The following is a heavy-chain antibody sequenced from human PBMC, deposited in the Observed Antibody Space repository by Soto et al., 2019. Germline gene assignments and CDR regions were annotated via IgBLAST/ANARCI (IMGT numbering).Heavy chain of an antibody. V-gene: IGHV1-18*01. Sequence: WASVKVSCKASGYTFTTFGISWVRQAPGQGLEWMGWISAYTGNTNYAQRLQGRVTMTTDTSTNTAYMELRGLRSDDTAVYYCARENLNSYYYDSSGWGYYFDYWGQGTLVTVSS. CDR2: ISAYTGNT. J-gene: IGHJ4*02. D-gene: IGHD3-22*01. CDR3: ARENLNSYYYDSSGWGYYFDY. CDR1: GYTFTTFG.